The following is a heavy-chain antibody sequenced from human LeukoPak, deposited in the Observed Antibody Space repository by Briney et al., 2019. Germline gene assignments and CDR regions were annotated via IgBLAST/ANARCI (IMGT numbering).Heavy chain of an antibody. CDR1: EFSVGSNY. CDR3: ARLHGHGLDP. D-gene: IGHD2-8*01. V-gene: IGHV3-66*04. CDR2: IYSGGST. Sequence: PGGSLRLSCAASEFSVGSNYMTWVRQAPGKGLEWVSLIYSGGSTYYADSVKGRFTISRDNSKNTLYLHMNSLRAEDTAVYYCARLHGHGLDPWGQGTLVTVSS. J-gene: IGHJ5*02.